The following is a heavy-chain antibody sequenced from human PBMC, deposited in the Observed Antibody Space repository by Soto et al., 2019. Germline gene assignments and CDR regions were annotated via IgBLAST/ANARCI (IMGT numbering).Heavy chain of an antibody. J-gene: IGHJ6*02. CDR1: GGSFSGYY. D-gene: IGHD2-21*01. V-gene: IGHV4-34*09. CDR3: AASCVACGGFNYYGMDV. CDR2: INHSGGT. Sequence: PSETLSLTCAVYGGSFSGYYWSWIRQPPGKGLEWIGEINHSGGTNYNPSLKSRVTISVDTSKNQFSLKLSSVTAADTAVYYCAASCVACGGFNYYGMDVWGQGTTVTVSS.